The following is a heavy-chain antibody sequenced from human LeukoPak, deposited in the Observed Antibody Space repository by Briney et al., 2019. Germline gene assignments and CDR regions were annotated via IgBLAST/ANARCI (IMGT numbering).Heavy chain of an antibody. CDR3: AREGIVVVPAASRTEYFQH. CDR2: IYYSGST. Sequence: TSETLSLTCTVSGGSISSGDYYWSWIRQPPGKGLEWIGYIYYSGSTYCNPSLKSRVTISVDTSKNQFSLKLSSVTAADTAVYYCAREGIVVVPAASRTEYFQHWGQGTLVTVSS. D-gene: IGHD2-2*01. CDR1: GGSISSGDYY. V-gene: IGHV4-30-4*08. J-gene: IGHJ1*01.